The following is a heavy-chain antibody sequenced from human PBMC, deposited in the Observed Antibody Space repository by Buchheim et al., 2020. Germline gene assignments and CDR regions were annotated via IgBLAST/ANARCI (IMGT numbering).Heavy chain of an antibody. Sequence: QVPLQQWGAGLLKSSETLSLTCAVYGGSFSGYFWTWIRQPPGKGLEWIGEIDHSGSANYNPSLKSQVTISVDTSKNQFSLQVASVTAADTAVYYCAGGRQSSSSEGLSLDSWGLGTL. D-gene: IGHD2-2*01. V-gene: IGHV4-34*01. CDR3: AGGRQSSSSEGLSLDS. J-gene: IGHJ4*02. CDR1: GGSFSGYF. CDR2: IDHSGSA.